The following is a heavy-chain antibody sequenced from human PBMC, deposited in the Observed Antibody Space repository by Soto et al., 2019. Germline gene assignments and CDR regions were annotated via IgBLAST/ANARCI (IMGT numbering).Heavy chain of an antibody. V-gene: IGHV1-3*01. J-gene: IGHJ5*02. Sequence: GASVKVSCKASGYTFTSYAMHWVRQAPGQRLEWMGWINAGNGNTKYSQKFQGRVTITRDTSASTAYMELSSLRSEDTAVYYCASDNYDFWSGYLASGFDPWGQGTLVTVSS. CDR3: ASDNYDFWSGYLASGFDP. CDR1: GYTFTSYA. CDR2: INAGNGNT. D-gene: IGHD3-3*01.